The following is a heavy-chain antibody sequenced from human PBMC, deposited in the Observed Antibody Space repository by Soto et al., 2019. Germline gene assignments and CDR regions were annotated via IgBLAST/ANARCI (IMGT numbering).Heavy chain of an antibody. CDR1: GFSLSTSGVG. CDR3: AHGYSGYSYSPVWFDP. D-gene: IGHD5-12*01. Sequence: SGPTLVNPTQTLTLTCTFSGFSLSTSGVGVGWIRHPPGKALEWLALISWNDDKRYSPSLKIRLTVTKDTSKNQVLLTMTNTDPVDTATYYCAHGYSGYSYSPVWFDPWGQGTLVTVSS. CDR2: ISWNDDK. J-gene: IGHJ5*02. V-gene: IGHV2-5*01.